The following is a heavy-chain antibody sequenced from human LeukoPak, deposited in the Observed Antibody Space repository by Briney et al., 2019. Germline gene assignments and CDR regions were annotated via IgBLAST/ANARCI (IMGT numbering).Heavy chain of an antibody. CDR3: ARAVYGDYHEDYYSGMDV. Sequence: GSLRLSCAAPGLTFGSFAMHWVRQAPGKGLDWVAVISFDGNSKYYADSVKGRFTISRDNSKHTLYLQMNSLRGEDTAVYYCARAVYGDYHEDYYSGMDVWGQGTTVTVSS. J-gene: IGHJ6*02. D-gene: IGHD4-17*01. CDR2: ISFDGNSK. CDR1: GLTFGSFA. V-gene: IGHV3-30*04.